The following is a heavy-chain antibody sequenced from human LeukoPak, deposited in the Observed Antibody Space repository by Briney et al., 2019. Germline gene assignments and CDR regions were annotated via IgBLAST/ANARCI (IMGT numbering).Heavy chain of an antibody. CDR3: ASSGFGDGYNFDY. V-gene: IGHV1-69*02. CDR2: IIPFLGIA. J-gene: IGHJ4*02. D-gene: IGHD5-24*01. Sequence: ASVKVSCKASGGTFSSYTISWVRQAPGQGLEWMGRIIPFLGIANYAQKFQGRVTITADKSTSTAYMELSSLRSEDTAVYYCASSGFGDGYNFDYWGQGTLVTVSS. CDR1: GGTFSSYT.